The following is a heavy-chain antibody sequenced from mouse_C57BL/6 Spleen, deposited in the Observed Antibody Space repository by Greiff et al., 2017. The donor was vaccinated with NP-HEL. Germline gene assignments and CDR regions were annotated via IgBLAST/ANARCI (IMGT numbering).Heavy chain of an antibody. CDR2: IYPGDGVT. CDR3: ARLGITTVVDY. D-gene: IGHD1-1*01. V-gene: IGHV1-80*01. J-gene: IGHJ2*01. Sequence: QVQLQQSGAELVKPGASVKISCKASGYAFSSYWMNWVKQRPGKGLEWIGQIYPGDGVTNYNGKFKGKATLTADKSSSTAYMQLSSLTSEDSAVYFCARLGITTVVDYWGQGTTLTVSS. CDR1: GYAFSSYW.